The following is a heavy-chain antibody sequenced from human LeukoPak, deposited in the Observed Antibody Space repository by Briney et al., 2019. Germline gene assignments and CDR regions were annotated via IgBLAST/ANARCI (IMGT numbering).Heavy chain of an antibody. CDR1: GFTFSSYA. V-gene: IGHV3-23*01. CDR3: AKVVFYSSSWYSGNWFDP. D-gene: IGHD6-13*01. CDR2: ISGSGGST. Sequence: QSGGSLRLSCAASGFTFSSYAMSWVRQAPGKGLEWVSAISGSGGSTYYADSVKGRFTISRDNSKNTLYLQMNSLRAEDTAVYYCAKVVFYSSSWYSGNWFDPWGQGTLVTVSS. J-gene: IGHJ5*02.